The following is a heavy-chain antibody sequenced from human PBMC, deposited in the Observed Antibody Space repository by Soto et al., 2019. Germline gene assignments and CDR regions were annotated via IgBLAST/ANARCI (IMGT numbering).Heavy chain of an antibody. V-gene: IGHV1-18*01. D-gene: IGHD1-26*01. J-gene: IGHJ6*03. CDR2: IRPYNGDT. Sequence: QAQLVQSGSEVKRPGASVKVSCKASGYSFSSYGNVWVRQAPGQGLEWMGWIRPYNGDTNSEQKFQGRVTLTTDTSTSTAYMELRSLRYDDTAVYYCARRAEDHYFYYMGVWGKGTTVTVSS. CDR3: ARRAEDHYFYYMGV. CDR1: GYSFSSYG.